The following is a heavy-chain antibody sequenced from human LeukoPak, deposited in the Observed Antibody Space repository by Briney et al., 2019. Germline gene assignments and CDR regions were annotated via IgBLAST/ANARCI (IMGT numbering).Heavy chain of an antibody. D-gene: IGHD3-22*01. CDR3: ARDSTMIVVVMLFDY. CDR2: ISSSGSTI. Sequence: GGSLRLSCAASGFTFSSYEMNWVRQAPGKGLEWVSYISSSGSTIYYADSVKGRFTISRDNAKNSLYLQMNSLRAEDTAVYYCARDSTMIVVVMLFDYWGQGTLVTVSS. V-gene: IGHV3-48*03. CDR1: GFTFSSYE. J-gene: IGHJ4*02.